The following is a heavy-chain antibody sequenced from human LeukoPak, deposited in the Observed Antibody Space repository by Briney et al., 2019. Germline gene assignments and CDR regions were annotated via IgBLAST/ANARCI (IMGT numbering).Heavy chain of an antibody. CDR1: GGIFSSYA. J-gene: IGHJ5*02. CDR2: IIPILGIA. D-gene: IGHD3-10*01. Sequence: SVKVSCKASGGIFSSYAISWVRRAPGQGLEWMGRIIPILGIANYAQKFQGRVTITADKSTSTAYMELSSLRSEDTAVYYCARDLSNYYYGSNDRSLNWFDPWGQGTLVTVSS. V-gene: IGHV1-69*04. CDR3: ARDLSNYYYGSNDRSLNWFDP.